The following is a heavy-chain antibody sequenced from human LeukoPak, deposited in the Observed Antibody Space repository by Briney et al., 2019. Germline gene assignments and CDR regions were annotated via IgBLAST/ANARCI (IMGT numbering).Heavy chain of an antibody. Sequence: PGGSLRLSCAASGFTFSSYAMNWVRQAPGKGLEWVSAISGSGGSTYYADSVKGRFTISRDNSKNTLYLQMNSLRAEDTAVYYCASPTRRQWLVEPPFDYWGQGTLVTVSS. CDR3: ASPTRRQWLVEPPFDY. CDR1: GFTFSSYA. V-gene: IGHV3-23*01. CDR2: ISGSGGST. J-gene: IGHJ4*02. D-gene: IGHD6-19*01.